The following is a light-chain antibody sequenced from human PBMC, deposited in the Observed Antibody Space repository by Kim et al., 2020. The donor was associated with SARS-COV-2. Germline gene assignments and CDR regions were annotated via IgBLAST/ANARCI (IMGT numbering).Light chain of an antibody. J-gene: IGLJ1*01. Sequence: SIPPSCTGSRSENGDSNYASWSQQHPDKAPKPIIYKVSNQPSGVSERFSGARSGSTASLTISGLQPEDEAEYFCSSHVDRIDVDVFGAGTKVTVL. CDR1: RSENGDSNY. CDR2: KVS. V-gene: IGLV2-14*01. CDR3: SSHVDRIDVDV.